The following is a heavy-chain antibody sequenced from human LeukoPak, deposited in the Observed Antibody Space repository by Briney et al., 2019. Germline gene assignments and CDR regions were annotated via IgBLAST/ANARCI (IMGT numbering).Heavy chain of an antibody. CDR3: AKSSSSYSGSYSH. D-gene: IGHD1-26*01. V-gene: IGHV3-53*01. CDR1: GFAVGSNY. CDR2: IYSGGST. J-gene: IGHJ4*02. Sequence: GGSLRLSCVASGFAVGSNYMSWVRQAPGKGLEWVSVIYSGGSTYYADSVKGRFTISRDNSKNTLYLQMNSLRAEDTAVYYCAKSSSSYSGSYSHWGQGTLVTVSS.